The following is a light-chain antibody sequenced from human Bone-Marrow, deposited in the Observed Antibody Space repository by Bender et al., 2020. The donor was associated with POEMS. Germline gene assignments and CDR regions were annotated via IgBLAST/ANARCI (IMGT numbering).Light chain of an antibody. J-gene: IGLJ3*02. V-gene: IGLV1-47*01. CDR1: SSNIGSNF. CDR3: CSYADNHIWV. CDR2: RNN. Sequence: QSVLSQPPSASGTPGQRVTISCSGSSSNIGSNFVYWYQQLPGAAPTLLIYRNNQRPSGVSHRFAGSKSGNTASLTVSGLQAEDEADYYCCSYADNHIWVFGGGTRLTVL.